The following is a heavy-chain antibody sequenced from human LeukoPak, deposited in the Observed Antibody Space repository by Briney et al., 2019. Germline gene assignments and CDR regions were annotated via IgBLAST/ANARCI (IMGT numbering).Heavy chain of an antibody. J-gene: IGHJ4*02. CDR1: GFTFDDYA. D-gene: IGHD3-3*01. Sequence: PGRSLRLSCAASGFTFDDYAMHWARQAPGKGLEWVSGISWNSGSIGYADSVKGRFTISRDNAKNSLYLQMNSLRAEDTALYYCAKSTRDDFWSGYYVDYWGQGTLVTVSS. CDR3: AKSTRDDFWSGYYVDY. V-gene: IGHV3-9*01. CDR2: ISWNSGSI.